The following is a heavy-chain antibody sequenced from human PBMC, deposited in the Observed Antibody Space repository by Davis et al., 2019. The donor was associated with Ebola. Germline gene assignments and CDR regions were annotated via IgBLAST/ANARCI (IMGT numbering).Heavy chain of an antibody. CDR1: GFTFSSYE. J-gene: IGHJ3*02. CDR2: ISSSGSTI. V-gene: IGHV3-48*03. D-gene: IGHD3-10*01. CDR3: ARVPRGVRGRAFDI. Sequence: PGGSLRLSCAASGFTFSSYEMNWVRQAPGKGLEWVSYISSSGSTIYYADSVKGRFTISRDNAKNSLYLQMNSLRAEDTAVYYCARVPRGVRGRAFDIWGQGTMVTVSS.